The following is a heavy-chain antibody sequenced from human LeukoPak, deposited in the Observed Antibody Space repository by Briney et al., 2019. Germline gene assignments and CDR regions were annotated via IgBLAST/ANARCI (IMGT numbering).Heavy chain of an antibody. Sequence: SETLSLTCTVSGGSISSYYWSWIRQPPGKGLEWIGYIYYSGATSYNPSLNSRVTVSVDTSKNQLSLKPNSVTAADTAVYYCAREYSAFEIWGPGTMVTVSS. CDR1: GGSISSYY. CDR2: IYYSGAT. V-gene: IGHV4-59*01. J-gene: IGHJ3*02. D-gene: IGHD1-1*01. CDR3: AREYSAFEI.